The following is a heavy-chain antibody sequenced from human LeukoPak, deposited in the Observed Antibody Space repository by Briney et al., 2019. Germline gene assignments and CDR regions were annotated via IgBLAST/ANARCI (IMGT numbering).Heavy chain of an antibody. CDR2: ISGSSSSI. Sequence: GGSLRLSCAASGFTFSSYAMSWVRQAQGKGLEWVSYISGSSSSITYADSVKGRFTSSRDNAKNSLYLQMNSLRVDDTAVYYRARDRVGATEFDSWGQGTLVIVSS. J-gene: IGHJ4*02. CDR1: GFTFSSYA. V-gene: IGHV3-48*04. D-gene: IGHD1-26*01. CDR3: ARDRVGATEFDS.